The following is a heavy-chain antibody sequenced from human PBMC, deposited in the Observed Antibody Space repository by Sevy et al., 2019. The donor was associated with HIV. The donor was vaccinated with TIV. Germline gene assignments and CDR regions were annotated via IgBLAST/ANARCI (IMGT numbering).Heavy chain of an antibody. J-gene: IGHJ4*02. D-gene: IGHD3-22*01. V-gene: IGHV1-24*01. CDR2: FDPEDGET. Sequence: ASVKVSCKVCGYSLTDLSMHWVRQAPGIGLEWMGRFDPEDGETIYAQKFQGRVTMTEDTSRDTAYMELSSLRSEDTAMYYCATTREYYSDNSGYIDYWGQGTLVTVSS. CDR3: ATTREYYSDNSGYIDY. CDR1: GYSLTDLS.